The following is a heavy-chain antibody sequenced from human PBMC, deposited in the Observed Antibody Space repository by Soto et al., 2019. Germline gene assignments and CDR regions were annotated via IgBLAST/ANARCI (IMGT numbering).Heavy chain of an antibody. J-gene: IGHJ3*02. CDR2: ISGSGGST. D-gene: IGHD6-19*01. V-gene: IGHV3-23*01. Sequence: PGGSLRLSCAASGFTFSSYAMSWVRQAPGKGLEWVSAISGSGGSTYYADSVKGRFTISRDNSKNTLYLQMNSLRAEDTAVYYCAKDSWYSSGWYVKRTHDAFDIWGQGTMVTVSS. CDR3: AKDSWYSSGWYVKRTHDAFDI. CDR1: GFTFSSYA.